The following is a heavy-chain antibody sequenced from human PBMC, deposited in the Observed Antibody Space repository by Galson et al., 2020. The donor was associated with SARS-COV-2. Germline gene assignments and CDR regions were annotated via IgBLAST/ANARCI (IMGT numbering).Heavy chain of an antibody. V-gene: IGHV2-70*01. D-gene: IGHD6-6*01. Sequence: QTLSLTCTFSGFSLSTSGMCVSWNRQPPGKAREWLALIDREDEKNYSTPRKTRLTISKDTPKNQVVLTMTNTDPVDTATNYCARMTAERVPIWYYYGMDVWGQGTTGTVAS. CDR2: IDREDEK. CDR3: ARMTAERVPIWYYYGMDV. CDR1: GFSLSTSGMC. J-gene: IGHJ6*02.